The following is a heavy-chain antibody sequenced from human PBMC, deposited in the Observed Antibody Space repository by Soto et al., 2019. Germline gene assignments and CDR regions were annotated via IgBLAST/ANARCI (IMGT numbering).Heavy chain of an antibody. CDR1: GFTFDDYA. J-gene: IGHJ4*02. D-gene: IGHD3-22*01. V-gene: IGHV3-9*01. CDR3: AMSNSNDLYYHFES. CDR2: INWNSDTI. Sequence: PGGSLRLSCAASGFTFDDYAMHWARQAPGKGLEWVSGINWNSDTIGYADSVKGRFTVSRDNAKGSLLLQMSSLRAEDTAVYFCAMSNSNDLYYHFESWGQGTPVTVSS.